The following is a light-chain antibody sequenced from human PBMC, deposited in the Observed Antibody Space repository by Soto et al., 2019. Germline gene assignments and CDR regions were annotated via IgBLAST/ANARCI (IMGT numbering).Light chain of an antibody. CDR3: QHYDSLPIT. J-gene: IGKJ5*01. CDR1: QSASSY. Sequence: EIVLTQSPATLSLSPGERATLSCRASQSASSYLAWYQQKPGQAPTLLIYDASNRATGIPARFSGSGSETDFTLTISRLEPEDFAVFYCQHYDSLPITFGQGTRLEIK. CDR2: DAS. V-gene: IGKV3-11*01.